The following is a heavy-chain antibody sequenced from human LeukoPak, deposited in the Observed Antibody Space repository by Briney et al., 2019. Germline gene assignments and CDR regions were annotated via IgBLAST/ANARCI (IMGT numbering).Heavy chain of an antibody. CDR2: ISWNSGSI. CDR3: AKAMMGKDVLDY. V-gene: IGHV3-9*01. J-gene: IGHJ4*02. Sequence: GGSLRLSCAASGFTFDDYAMHWVRQAPGKGLEWVSGISWNSGSIGYADSVKGRFTISRDNAKNSLYLQMNSLRAEDTALYYCAKAMMGKDVLDYWGQGTLVTVSS. CDR1: GFTFDDYA. D-gene: IGHD2-15*01.